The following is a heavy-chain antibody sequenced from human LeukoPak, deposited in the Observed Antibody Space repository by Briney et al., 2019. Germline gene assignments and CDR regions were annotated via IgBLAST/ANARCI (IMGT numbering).Heavy chain of an antibody. V-gene: IGHV3-33*01. J-gene: IGHJ4*02. D-gene: IGHD4-17*01. CDR2: IWYDGSNK. CDR3: ARRGYSDTHFDY. Sequence: GGSLRLSCAASGFTFSSYGMHWVRQAPGKGLEWVAVIWYDGSNKYYADSVKGRFTISRDNSKNTLYLQMNSLRAEDTAVYYCARRGYSDTHFDYWGQGTLVTVSS. CDR1: GFTFSSYG.